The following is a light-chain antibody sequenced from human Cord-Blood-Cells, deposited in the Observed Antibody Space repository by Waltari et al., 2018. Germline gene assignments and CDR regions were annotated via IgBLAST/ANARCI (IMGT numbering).Light chain of an antibody. Sequence: QSVLTQPPPASGTPGQRVTIPCSGSSSNIGSNTVNWYHKLPGTAPKLLIFSNNQRPSGVPDRFSGSKSGTSASLAISGLQSEDEADYYCAAWDDSLNGSWVFGGGTKLTVL. CDR1: SSNIGSNT. V-gene: IGLV1-44*01. CDR3: AAWDDSLNGSWV. CDR2: SNN. J-gene: IGLJ3*02.